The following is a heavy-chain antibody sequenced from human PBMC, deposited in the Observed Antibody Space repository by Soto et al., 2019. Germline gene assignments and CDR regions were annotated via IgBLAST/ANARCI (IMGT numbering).Heavy chain of an antibody. CDR3: ARLEGGSYADY. D-gene: IGHD1-26*01. CDR1: GGSVSSGSYY. V-gene: IGHV4-61*01. Sequence: PSETLSLTCTVSGGSVSSGSYYWSWIRQPPGKGLEWIGYIYYSGSTNYNPSLKSRVTISVDTSKNQFSLKLSSVTAADTAVYYCARLEGGSYADYWGQGTLVTVS. CDR2: IYYSGST. J-gene: IGHJ4*02.